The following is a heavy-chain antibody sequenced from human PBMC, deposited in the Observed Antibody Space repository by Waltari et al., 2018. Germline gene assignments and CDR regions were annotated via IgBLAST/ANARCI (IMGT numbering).Heavy chain of an antibody. V-gene: IGHV5-51*01. J-gene: IGHJ6*03. CDR3: ARLTAAAWMWDYYYYMDV. CDR1: GYSFTSYW. D-gene: IGHD6-13*01. Sequence: EVQLVQSGAEVKKPGESLKISCKGSGYSFTSYWSGWVRQMPGKGQEWMGIIYPCDSSTRYSPSFQGQVTISADKSISTAYLQWSSLKASDTAMYYCARLTAAAWMWDYYYYMDVWGKGTTVTVSS. CDR2: IYPCDSST.